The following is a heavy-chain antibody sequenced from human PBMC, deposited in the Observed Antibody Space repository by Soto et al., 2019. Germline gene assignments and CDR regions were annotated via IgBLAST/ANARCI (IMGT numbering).Heavy chain of an antibody. V-gene: IGHV1-69*13. CDR1: GGTFSSYA. J-gene: IGHJ5*02. CDR2: IIPIFGTA. Sequence: SVKVSWKASGGTFSSYAISWVRQAPGQGLEWMGGIIPIFGTANYAQKFQGRVTITADESTSTAYMELSSLRSEDTAVYYCASCAYSGSYFNWFDPWGQGTLVTVSS. CDR3: ASCAYSGSYFNWFDP. D-gene: IGHD1-26*01.